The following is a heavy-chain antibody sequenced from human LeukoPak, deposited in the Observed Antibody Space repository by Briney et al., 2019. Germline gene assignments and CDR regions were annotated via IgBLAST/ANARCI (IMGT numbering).Heavy chain of an antibody. J-gene: IGHJ4*02. D-gene: IGHD6-25*01. CDR3: ARTRRGVTKYYFDY. Sequence: GGSLRPSCAASGFTFSDYYMSWIRQAPGKGLEWVSYISSSGSTIYYADSVKGRFTISRDNAKNSLYLQMNSLRAEDTAVYYCARTRRGVTKYYFDYWGQGTLVTVSS. CDR1: GFTFSDYY. CDR2: ISSSGSTI. V-gene: IGHV3-11*04.